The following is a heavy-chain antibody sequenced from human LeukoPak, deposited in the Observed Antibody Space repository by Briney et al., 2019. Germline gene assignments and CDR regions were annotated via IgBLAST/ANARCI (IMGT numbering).Heavy chain of an antibody. CDR3: ARTFVYNGMDV. CDR1: GFTVSSNY. CDR2: IYSDSNT. D-gene: IGHD2/OR15-2a*01. J-gene: IGHJ6*02. Sequence: PGGSLRLSCAASGFTVSSNYMSWVRQAPGKGLEWVSVIYSDSNTYYADSVKGRFSISRHNSKNTLYLQTNSLKAEDTAMYYCARTFVYNGMDVWGQGTTVTVS. V-gene: IGHV3-53*04.